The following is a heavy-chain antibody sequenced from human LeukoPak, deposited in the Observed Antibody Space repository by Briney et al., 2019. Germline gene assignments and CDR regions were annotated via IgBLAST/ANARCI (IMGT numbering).Heavy chain of an antibody. J-gene: IGHJ4*02. Sequence: GGSLRLSCAASGFTFSSYGMHWVRQAPGKGLEWVAVIWYDGSNKYYADSVRGRFTISRDNSKNTLYLQMNSLRAEDTAVYYCAKDRYYDILTGYKYFDYWGQGTMVTVSP. CDR1: GFTFSSYG. V-gene: IGHV3-33*06. CDR3: AKDRYYDILTGYKYFDY. CDR2: IWYDGSNK. D-gene: IGHD3-9*01.